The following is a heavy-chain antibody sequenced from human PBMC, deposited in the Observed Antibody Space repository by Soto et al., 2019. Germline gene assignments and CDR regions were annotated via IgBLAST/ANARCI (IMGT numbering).Heavy chain of an antibody. CDR3: ARRVTMVRGILITWSAP. D-gene: IGHD3-10*01. Sequence: SETLSLTCTVSGVSIVSSSWYWDWIRQPPGKGLEWIGSIYYSGSTHYNPSLRSRVTISADTSTNQFSLKLSSVTAADTAVYYCARRVTMVRGILITWSAPWGHGTLVTVSS. CDR1: GVSIVSSSWY. CDR2: IYYSGST. V-gene: IGHV4-39*01. J-gene: IGHJ5*02.